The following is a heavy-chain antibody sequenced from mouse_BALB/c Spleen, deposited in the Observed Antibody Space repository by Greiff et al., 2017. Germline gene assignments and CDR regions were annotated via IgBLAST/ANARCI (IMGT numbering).Heavy chain of an antibody. J-gene: IGHJ4*01. CDR1: GFNIKDTY. Sequence: VHVKQSGAELVKPGASVKLSCTASGFNIKDTYMHWVKQRPEQGLEWIGRIDPANGNTKYDPKFQGKATITADTSSNTAYLQLSSLTSEDTAVYYCARTYGNYEAMDYWGQGTSVTVSS. CDR3: ARTYGNYEAMDY. CDR2: IDPANGNT. D-gene: IGHD2-1*01. V-gene: IGHV14-3*02.